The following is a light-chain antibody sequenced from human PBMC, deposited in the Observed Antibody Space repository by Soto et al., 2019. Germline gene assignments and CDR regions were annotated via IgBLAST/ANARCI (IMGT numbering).Light chain of an antibody. CDR1: QSVSSSY. CDR3: QQYENSPIT. CDR2: GAS. V-gene: IGKV3-20*01. J-gene: IGKJ5*01. Sequence: DIVLTQSPGTLSLSPGERSTLSCRASQSVSSSYLAWYQQKPGQAPRLLIYGASSRATGIPDRFSGTGSETDFTLTINRLEPEDFAVYYCQQYENSPITFGQGTRLEIK.